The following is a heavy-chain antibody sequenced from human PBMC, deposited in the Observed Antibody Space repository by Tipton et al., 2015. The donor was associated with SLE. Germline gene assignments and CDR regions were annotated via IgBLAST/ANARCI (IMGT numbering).Heavy chain of an antibody. V-gene: IGHV3-9*01. CDR1: GFTFDDYA. CDR2: ISWNSGNI. D-gene: IGHD3-3*01. Sequence: SLRLSCAASGFTFDDYAMHWVRQAPGKGLEWVSGISWNSGNIDYADSVKGRFTISRDNAKNSLYLQMNSLRAEDTAVYYCAREEVIMNAFDIWGQGTMVTVSS. J-gene: IGHJ3*02. CDR3: AREEVIMNAFDI.